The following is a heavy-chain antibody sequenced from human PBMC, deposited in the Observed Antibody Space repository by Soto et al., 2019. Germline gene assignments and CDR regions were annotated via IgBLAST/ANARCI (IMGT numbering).Heavy chain of an antibody. CDR3: AKDLEPLRDPPFSYYYGMDV. Sequence: GGSLRLSCAASGFTFSSYGMHWVRQAPGKGLEWVAVISYDGSNKYYADSVKGRFTISRDNSKNTLYLQMNSLRAEDTAVYYCAKDLEPLRDPPFSYYYGMDVWGQGTTVTVSS. D-gene: IGHD1-1*01. CDR2: ISYDGSNK. CDR1: GFTFSSYG. V-gene: IGHV3-30*18. J-gene: IGHJ6*02.